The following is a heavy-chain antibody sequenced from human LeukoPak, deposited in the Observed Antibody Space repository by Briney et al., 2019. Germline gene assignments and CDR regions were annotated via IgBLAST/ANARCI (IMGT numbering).Heavy chain of an antibody. CDR3: TRDEPYGPTGSSDAFDI. CDR1: GFTFSRFS. D-gene: IGHD1-1*01. V-gene: IGHV3-21*01. J-gene: IGHJ3*02. CDR2: ITSAGTYI. Sequence: GGSLRLSCAASGFTFSRFSLHWVRQAPGKGLEWVSCITSAGTYIYYADSVKGRFTISRDNAKNSLFLQMNSLRAEDTAVYYCTRDEPYGPTGSSDAFDIWGQGTMVTVSP.